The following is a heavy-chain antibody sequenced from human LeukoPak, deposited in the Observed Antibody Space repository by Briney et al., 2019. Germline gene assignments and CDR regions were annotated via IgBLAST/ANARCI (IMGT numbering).Heavy chain of an antibody. CDR3: ARDHRDIVVVPTASRPNWFDP. J-gene: IGHJ5*02. Sequence: GGALRLSCAASGFTFSSYAMSWVRQAPGKGLEWVSAISGSGGSTYYADSVKGRFTISRDNAKNSLYLQMNSLRAEDTAVYYCARDHRDIVVVPTASRPNWFDPWGQGTLVTVSS. D-gene: IGHD2-2*01. CDR2: ISGSGGST. V-gene: IGHV3-23*01. CDR1: GFTFSSYA.